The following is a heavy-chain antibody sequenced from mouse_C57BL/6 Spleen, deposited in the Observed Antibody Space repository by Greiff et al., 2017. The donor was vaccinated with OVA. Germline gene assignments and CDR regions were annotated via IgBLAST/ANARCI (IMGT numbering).Heavy chain of an antibody. CDR3: TRSHYGNYWFAY. V-gene: IGHV1-15*01. J-gene: IGHJ3*01. CDR2: IDPETGGT. CDR1: GYTFTDYE. Sequence: VQLQQSGAELVRPGASVTLSCKASGYTFTDYEMHWVKQTPVHGLEWIGAIDPETGGTAYNQKFKGKAILTADKSSSTAYMELRRLTSEDSAVYYCTRSHYGNYWFAYWGQGTLVTVSA. D-gene: IGHD2-1*01.